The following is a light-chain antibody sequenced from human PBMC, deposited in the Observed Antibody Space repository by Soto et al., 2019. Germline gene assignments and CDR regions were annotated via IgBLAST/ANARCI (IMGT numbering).Light chain of an antibody. CDR1: NGDVGAYNF. Sequence: QAVVTQPASVSGSPGQSITISCTGTNGDVGAYNFVSWYQQHPGKVPKLIIYEVNNRPSGISSRFSASKSGNAASLTISGLQTEDEADYYCSSYTTANTWVFGGGTKLTVL. CDR2: EVN. J-gene: IGLJ3*02. V-gene: IGLV2-14*01. CDR3: SSYTTANTWV.